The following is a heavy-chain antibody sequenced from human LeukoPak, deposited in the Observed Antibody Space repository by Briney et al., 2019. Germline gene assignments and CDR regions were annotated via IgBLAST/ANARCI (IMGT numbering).Heavy chain of an antibody. J-gene: IGHJ3*02. CDR2: VYCSGST. CDR1: GGSISTYY. D-gene: IGHD2-21*02. CDR3: ARRSVMTAINFNAFDI. Sequence: SETLSLTCTVSGGSISTYYWSWIRQPPGKGLEWIGYVYCSGSTNYNPSLKSRVTISVDTSKNQFSLKLSSVTAADTAVYYCARRSVMTAINFNAFDIWGQGTMVTVSS. V-gene: IGHV4-59*08.